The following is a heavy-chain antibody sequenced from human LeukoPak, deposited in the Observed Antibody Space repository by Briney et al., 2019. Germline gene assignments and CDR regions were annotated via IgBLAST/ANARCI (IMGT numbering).Heavy chain of an antibody. CDR1: GFTFSGYA. CDR3: AKGHLNWGHWYFDL. J-gene: IGHJ2*01. D-gene: IGHD7-27*01. Sequence: GGSLRLSCAASGFTFSGYAMSWVRQAPGKGLEWVSALSGSAGSTYYAESVQGRFTISRDTSKITLFLQMNGLRAEDTAVYYCAKGHLNWGHWYFDLWGRGTLVTVSS. CDR2: LSGSAGST. V-gene: IGHV3-23*01.